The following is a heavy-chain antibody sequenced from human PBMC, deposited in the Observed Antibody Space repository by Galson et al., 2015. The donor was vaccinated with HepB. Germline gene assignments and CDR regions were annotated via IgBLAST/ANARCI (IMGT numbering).Heavy chain of an antibody. CDR2: VPYDGSNK. V-gene: IGHV3-30*03. CDR3: ATLRSMVRGVIDFDY. D-gene: IGHD3-10*01. J-gene: IGHJ4*02. Sequence: PRLPRAVSGFTFSNYGMHWGRQAAGQGLEWVGVVPYDGSNKYYADSVKGRFTISRDNSKNTLYLQTNSLRAEDTAVYYCATLRSMVRGVIDFDYWGQGTLVTVSS. CDR1: GFTFSNYG.